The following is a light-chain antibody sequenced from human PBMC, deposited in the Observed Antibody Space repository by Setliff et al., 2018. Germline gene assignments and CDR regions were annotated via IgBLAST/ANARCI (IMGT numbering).Light chain of an antibody. V-gene: IGLV2-11*01. CDR3: SSYTSSSTLV. CDR2: DVS. CDR1: SSDVGGYNY. J-gene: IGLJ2*01. Sequence: QSALTQPRSVSGSPGQSVTISCTGTSSDVGGYNYVSWYQQHPGKAPKLMIYDVSKRPSGVSNRFSGSKSGNTASLTISGLQAEDEADYYCSSYTSSSTLVFGGGTKVTV.